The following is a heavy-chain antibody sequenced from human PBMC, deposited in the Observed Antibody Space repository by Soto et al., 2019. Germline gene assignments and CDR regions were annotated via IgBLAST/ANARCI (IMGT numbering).Heavy chain of an antibody. Sequence: QVQLQESGPGLVKPSETLSLTCTVSDGSISSYYWSWIRQSPGKGLEWIGYTHDSGSTNYNPSLKSRVTMSVDTSKNQFSLKLSSVTAADTAVYYCARHSYCSSICWFDPWGQGTLVTVSS. CDR3: ARHSYCSSICWFDP. CDR2: THDSGST. CDR1: DGSISSYY. J-gene: IGHJ5*02. D-gene: IGHD2-2*01. V-gene: IGHV4-59*08.